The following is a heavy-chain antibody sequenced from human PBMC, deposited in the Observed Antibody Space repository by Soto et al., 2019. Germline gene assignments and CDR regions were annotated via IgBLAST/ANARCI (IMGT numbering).Heavy chain of an antibody. D-gene: IGHD1-1*01. CDR1: GFTLSSYW. J-gene: IGHJ3*02. CDR3: AKATATSGGAFEI. Sequence: GGSLRLSCEASGFTLSSYWMSWIRQAPGKGLEWVANTRQDGGQSYLVDSVQGRFTISRDNAKNSVYLQMNSLTAGDTAVYYCAKATATSGGAFEIYGQGTMVTVSS. CDR2: TRQDGGQS. V-gene: IGHV3-7*03.